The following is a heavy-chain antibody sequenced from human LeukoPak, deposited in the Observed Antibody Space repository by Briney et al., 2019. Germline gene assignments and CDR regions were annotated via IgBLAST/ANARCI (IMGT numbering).Heavy chain of an antibody. CDR2: IIPIFGTA. V-gene: IGHV1-69*13. D-gene: IGHD1/OR15-1a*01. Sequence: ASVKVSCKASGGTFSSYAISWVRQAPGQGLEWMGGIIPIFGTANYAQKFQGRVTITADESTSTAYMELSSLRSEDTAVYYCAKDSTPYWEQCPFDYWGQGTLVTVSS. J-gene: IGHJ4*02. CDR1: GGTFSSYA. CDR3: AKDSTPYWEQCPFDY.